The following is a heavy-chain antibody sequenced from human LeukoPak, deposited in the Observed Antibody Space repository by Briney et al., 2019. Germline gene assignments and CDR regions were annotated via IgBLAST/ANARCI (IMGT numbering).Heavy chain of an antibody. Sequence: GGSLRLSCAASGFTFSSHSMNWVRQAPGKGLEWVSYISSSSSTIYYADSVKGRFTISRDNAKNSLYLQMNSLRAEDTAVYYCAKPLDSSGPYFDYWGQGTLVTVSS. D-gene: IGHD3-22*01. J-gene: IGHJ4*02. CDR1: GFTFSSHS. CDR3: AKPLDSSGPYFDY. CDR2: ISSSSSTI. V-gene: IGHV3-48*01.